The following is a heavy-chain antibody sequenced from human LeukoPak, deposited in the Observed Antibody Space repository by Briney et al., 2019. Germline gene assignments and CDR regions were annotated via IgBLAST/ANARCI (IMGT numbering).Heavy chain of an antibody. D-gene: IGHD1-26*01. V-gene: IGHV3-7*01. Sequence: PGGSLRLSCAASGFTFSSYWMSWVRQAPGKGLEWVANIKQDGSEKYYVDSVKGRFTISRDNAENSLYLQMNSLRAEDTAVYYCVSYSGTYSFRSWGQGTLVTVSS. CDR1: GFTFSSYW. CDR2: IKQDGSEK. J-gene: IGHJ5*02. CDR3: VSYSGTYSFRS.